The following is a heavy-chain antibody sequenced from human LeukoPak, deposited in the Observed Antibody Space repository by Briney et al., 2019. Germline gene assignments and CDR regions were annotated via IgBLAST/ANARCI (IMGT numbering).Heavy chain of an antibody. CDR1: GGSISSCGYY. V-gene: IGHV4-39*01. D-gene: IGHD6-13*01. CDR2: VHCSGST. J-gene: IGHJ3*02. CDR3: ARHADTAASGTPTAFDI. Sequence: PSETLSLTCTVSGGSISSCGYYRGWIRQPPGRGLEWIGSVHCSGSTYYGPSLKSRVTISVDTSKKQIYMKLGSVTAADTAVYYCARHADTAASGTPTAFDIWGQGTMVTVSS.